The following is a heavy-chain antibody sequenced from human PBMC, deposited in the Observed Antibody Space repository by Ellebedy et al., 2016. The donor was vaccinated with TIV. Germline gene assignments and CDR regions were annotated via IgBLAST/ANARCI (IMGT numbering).Heavy chain of an antibody. V-gene: IGHV4-59*08. CDR2: IYYSWST. CDR3: ARTYYYDSSGYPLFDY. Sequence: MPSETLSLTCTVSGGSISNYYGSWIRQPPGKGLEWIGYIYYSWSTNYNPPLKSRLTISVDTSKNQFSLKLSSVTAADTAVYYCARTYYYDSSGYPLFDYWGQGTLVTVSS. CDR1: GGSISNYY. D-gene: IGHD3-22*01. J-gene: IGHJ4*02.